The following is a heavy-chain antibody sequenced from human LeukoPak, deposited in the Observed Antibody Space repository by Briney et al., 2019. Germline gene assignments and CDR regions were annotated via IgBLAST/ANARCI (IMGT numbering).Heavy chain of an antibody. J-gene: IGHJ6*01. D-gene: IGHD6-6*01. V-gene: IGHV3-21*01. CDR2: IIISSSYI. Sequence: PGGSRRLSCAASGFTLSSYSMNWVRQAPGKGREWVSSIIISSSYISYPDSGKGRFAISRANAKNSLYRQMNRLRAEDTAVYYCTRLQLATAAGMDVCGKGTPLTVSS. CDR3: TRLQLATAAGMDV. CDR1: GFTLSSYS.